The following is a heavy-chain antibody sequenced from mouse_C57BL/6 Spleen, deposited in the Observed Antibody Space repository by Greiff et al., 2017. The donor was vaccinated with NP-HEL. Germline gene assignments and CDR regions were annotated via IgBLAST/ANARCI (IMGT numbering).Heavy chain of an antibody. V-gene: IGHV5-9-1*02. CDR1: GFTFSSYA. Sequence: EVQLVESGEGLVKPGGSLKLSCAASGFTFSSYAMSWVRQTPEKRLEWVAYLSSGGDYIYYADTVKGRFTISRDNARNTLYLQMSSLKSEDTAMYYCTREDGYYAMDYWGQGTSVTVSS. CDR2: LSSGGDYI. D-gene: IGHD2-3*01. J-gene: IGHJ4*01. CDR3: TREDGYYAMDY.